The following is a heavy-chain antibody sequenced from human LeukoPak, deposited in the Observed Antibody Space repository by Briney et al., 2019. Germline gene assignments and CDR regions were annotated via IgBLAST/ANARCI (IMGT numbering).Heavy chain of an antibody. CDR1: GGSISSYY. J-gene: IGHJ2*01. CDR3: ARSTAMVNWYFDL. D-gene: IGHD5-18*01. V-gene: IGHV4-59*01. CDR2: IYYSGST. Sequence: SETLSLTCTVSGGSISSYYWSWIRQPPGKGQEWIGYIYYSGSTNYNPSLKSRVTISVDTSKNQFSLKLSSVTAADTAVYYCARSTAMVNWYFDLWGRGTLVTVSS.